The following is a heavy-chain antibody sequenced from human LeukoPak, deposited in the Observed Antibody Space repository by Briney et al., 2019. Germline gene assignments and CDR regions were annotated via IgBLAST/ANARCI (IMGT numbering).Heavy chain of an antibody. D-gene: IGHD1-26*01. CDR3: AKGVGATTFYYYYYMDV. J-gene: IGHJ6*03. Sequence: GGSLRLSCAASGFTFSSYAMHWVRQAPGKGLEWVAVISYDGSNKYYADSVKGRFTISRDNSKNTLYLQMNSLRAEDTAVYYCAKGVGATTFYYYYYMDVWGKGTTVTVSS. CDR2: ISYDGSNK. CDR1: GFTFSSYA. V-gene: IGHV3-30-3*01.